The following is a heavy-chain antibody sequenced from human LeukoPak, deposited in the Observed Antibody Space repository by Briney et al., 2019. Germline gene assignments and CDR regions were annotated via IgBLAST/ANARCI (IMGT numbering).Heavy chain of an antibody. CDR3: AKDGDTMIVGEIDY. CDR1: GFTFNNYG. J-gene: IGHJ4*02. CDR2: IRYDRRNE. V-gene: IGHV3-30*02. Sequence: PGGSLRLSCAASGFTFNNYGMHWVRQAPGKGLEWVAFIRYDRRNEYYADSVEGRFTISRDNSKNTLYLQMNSLRPEDTAVYYCAKDGDTMIVGEIDYWGQGTLVTVSS. D-gene: IGHD3-22*01.